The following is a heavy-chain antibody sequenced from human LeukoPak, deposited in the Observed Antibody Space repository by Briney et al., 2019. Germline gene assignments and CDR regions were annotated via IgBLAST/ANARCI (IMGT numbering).Heavy chain of an antibody. V-gene: IGHV3-23*01. CDR1: GFTFSSYA. D-gene: IGHD3-9*01. J-gene: IGHJ6*03. Sequence: GGSLRLSCAASGFTFSSYAVSWVRQAPGKGLEWVSSISGSSGSTYYADSVKGRFTISRDNSKSTLYLQMNSLRAGDTALYYCAKAGYINYYAYYHMDVWGKGTTVTVSS. CDR2: ISGSSGST. CDR3: AKAGYINYYAYYHMDV.